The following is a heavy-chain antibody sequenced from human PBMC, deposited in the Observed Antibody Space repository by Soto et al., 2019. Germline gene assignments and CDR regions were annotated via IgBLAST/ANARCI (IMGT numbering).Heavy chain of an antibody. Sequence: QMQLQESGPGLVKPSETLSLTCAVSSASIITEQRWTWVRQPPGKGLEWIGEIHHSGSTNNNPSRRSRRTLAVDKSKNQSSLNLNSVTAADTALYDCARSFGWYAIDHWGQGTLVIVSS. J-gene: IGHJ4*02. CDR3: ARSFGWYAIDH. CDR1: SASIITEQR. V-gene: IGHV4-4*02. D-gene: IGHD6-19*01. CDR2: IHHSGST.